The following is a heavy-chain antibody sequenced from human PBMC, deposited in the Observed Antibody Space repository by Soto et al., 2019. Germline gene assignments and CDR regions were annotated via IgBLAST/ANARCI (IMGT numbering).Heavy chain of an antibody. CDR2: ISGSGGST. V-gene: IGHV3-23*01. D-gene: IGHD6-13*01. CDR1: GFTFSNYA. CDR3: AKDQASLWYEIDY. J-gene: IGHJ4*02. Sequence: EVQLLESGGGLVQPGGSLRLSCAASGFTFSNYAVTWVRQAPGKGLEWVSTISGSGGSTYYADSVKGRFTISRDHSRITRYFQITSLTAEDTAVYYCAKDQASLWYEIDYWGQGTLVNFSS.